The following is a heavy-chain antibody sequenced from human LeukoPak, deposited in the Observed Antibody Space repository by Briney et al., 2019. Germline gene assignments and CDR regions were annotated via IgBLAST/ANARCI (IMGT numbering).Heavy chain of an antibody. CDR1: GFTFSSYS. Sequence: GGSLRLSCAASGFTFSSYSMNWVRQAPGKGLEWASYISSSSSTIYYADSVKGRFTISRDNAKNSLYLQMNSLRAEDTAVYYCARDPTQSSGFEFDYWGQGTLVTVSS. CDR2: ISSSSSTI. J-gene: IGHJ4*02. CDR3: ARDPTQSSGFEFDY. D-gene: IGHD6-19*01. V-gene: IGHV3-48*04.